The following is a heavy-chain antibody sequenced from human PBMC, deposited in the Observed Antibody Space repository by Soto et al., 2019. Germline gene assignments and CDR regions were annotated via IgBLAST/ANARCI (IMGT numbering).Heavy chain of an antibody. CDR1: GGSISSSNW. V-gene: IGHV4-4*02. CDR3: ARVVIAVADHRYYYYGMDV. J-gene: IGHJ6*02. CDR2: IYHSGST. Sequence: QVQLQESGPGLVKPSGTLSLTCAVSGGSISSSNWWSWVRQPPGKGLEWIGEIYHSGSTNYNPSLKSRVTIAVDKSKNQFSLKLSSVTAADTAVYYCARVVIAVADHRYYYYGMDVWGQGTTVTVSS. D-gene: IGHD6-19*01.